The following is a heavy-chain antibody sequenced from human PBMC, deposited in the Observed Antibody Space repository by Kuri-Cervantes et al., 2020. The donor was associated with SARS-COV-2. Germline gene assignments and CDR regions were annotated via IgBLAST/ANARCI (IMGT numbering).Heavy chain of an antibody. CDR3: AKDCGSRCPQRSGFGY. D-gene: IGHD2-15*01. CDR1: GFSLSAHG. V-gene: IGHV3-30*18. CDR2: ISSDDMNK. J-gene: IGHJ4*02. Sequence: GESLKISCAVSGFSLSAHGIHWVRQAPGKGLEWVALISSDDMNKYYADSVKGRFTVSRDNSKNTLYLEMNSLRAEDTAVYYCAKDCGSRCPQRSGFGYWGQGTLVTVSS.